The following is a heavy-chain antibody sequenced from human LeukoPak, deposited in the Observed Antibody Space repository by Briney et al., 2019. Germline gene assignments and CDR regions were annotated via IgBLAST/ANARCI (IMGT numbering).Heavy chain of an antibody. CDR3: ARAQYCSGGSCCSKGWNYYYYGMDV. Sequence: ASVKVSCKASGYTFTSYAMHWVRQAPGQRLEWMGWINAGNGNTKYSQKFQGRVTITRDTSASTAYMELSSLRSEGTAVYYCARAQYCSGGSCCSKGWNYYYYGMDVWGQGTTVTVSS. CDR2: INAGNGNT. D-gene: IGHD2-15*01. CDR1: GYTFTSYA. V-gene: IGHV1-3*01. J-gene: IGHJ6*02.